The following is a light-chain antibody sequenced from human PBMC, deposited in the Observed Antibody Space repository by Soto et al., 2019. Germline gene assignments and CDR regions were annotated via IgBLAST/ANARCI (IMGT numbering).Light chain of an antibody. CDR1: SSNVGRYNY. CDR2: DDS. J-gene: IGLJ1*01. Sequence: QSVLTQPASVSGTPGQSITVSCTGTSSNVGRYNYVSWYQQHPGNATNLMNYDDSQRPSGVSHRFSGSKSGNTASLTISGLPADDEAYYYFRSYATSSTYVIGTGTKLTVL. CDR3: RSYATSSTYV. V-gene: IGLV2-14*03.